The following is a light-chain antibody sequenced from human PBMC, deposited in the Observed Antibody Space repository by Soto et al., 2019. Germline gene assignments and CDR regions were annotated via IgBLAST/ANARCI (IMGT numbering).Light chain of an antibody. CDR2: DTS. CDR3: QRYNNWPLT. CDR1: EHVARSN. V-gene: IGKV3-15*01. Sequence: EIVLTQSPDTLSLSPGDGATLSCRATEHVARSNLAWYQQKPGQPPRLLIYDTSTRATGVPARFSGSRSGTEFTLTINSLQSEDFAVYYCQRYNNWPLTFGGGTKV. J-gene: IGKJ4*01.